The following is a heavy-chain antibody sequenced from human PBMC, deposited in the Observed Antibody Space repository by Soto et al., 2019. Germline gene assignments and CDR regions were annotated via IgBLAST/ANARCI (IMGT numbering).Heavy chain of an antibody. D-gene: IGHD6-13*01. CDR1: GFTFSDDY. CDR3: ARIIAEAGGRPYFDL. J-gene: IGHJ2*01. V-gene: IGHV3-11*03. CDR2: INSSSSYT. Sequence: GGSLRLSCAASGFTFSDDYMSWIRQAPGKGLEWVSYINSSSSYTNYADSVKGRFTISRDNAKNSLYLQMNSLRAEDTAVYYCARIIAEAGGRPYFDLWGRGTLVTVSS.